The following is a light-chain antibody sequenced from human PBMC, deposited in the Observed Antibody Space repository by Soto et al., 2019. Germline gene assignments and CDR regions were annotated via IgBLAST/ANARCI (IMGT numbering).Light chain of an antibody. V-gene: IGKV1-39*01. CDR3: QQSFSTPAT. Sequence: DIQMTQSPTSLSASVGDSVTITCRASQNITTYLNWYQQKPGEAPSLLIYGASNLRSGVPSRFTASGSGTDFTLTISSLQPENFATYYCQQSFSTPATFGQGTRLDI. CDR2: GAS. CDR1: QNITTY. J-gene: IGKJ5*01.